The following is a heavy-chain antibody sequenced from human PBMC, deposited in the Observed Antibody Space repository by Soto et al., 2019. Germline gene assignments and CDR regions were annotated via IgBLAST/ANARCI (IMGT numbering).Heavy chain of an antibody. CDR3: ARDVGYGLIDY. Sequence: QVQLVQSGAEVKKPGASVKVSCKASGYTFTSYGISWVRQAPGQGLEWMGWINPYNGNTNYAQKLQGRVTMNTDTSTSTAYMELRSLMSDDTAVYYCARDVGYGLIDYWGQGTLVTVSS. J-gene: IGHJ4*02. CDR2: INPYNGNT. V-gene: IGHV1-18*01. D-gene: IGHD5-18*01. CDR1: GYTFTSYG.